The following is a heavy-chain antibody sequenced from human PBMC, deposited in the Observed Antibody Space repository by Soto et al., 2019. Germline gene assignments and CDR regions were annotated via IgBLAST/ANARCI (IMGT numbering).Heavy chain of an antibody. Sequence: EVQVLESGGGLEQPGESLRLSCAASGFTFSRYAMGWVRQAPGKGLECVSAITGSGGDTFYADSVKGRFTISRDNSKNTLYLQMNSLRAEDTAVYYCAKDQRIAVTAWFDPWGQGTLVTVSS. J-gene: IGHJ5*02. CDR2: ITGSGGDT. D-gene: IGHD6-19*01. CDR1: GFTFSRYA. CDR3: AKDQRIAVTAWFDP. V-gene: IGHV3-23*01.